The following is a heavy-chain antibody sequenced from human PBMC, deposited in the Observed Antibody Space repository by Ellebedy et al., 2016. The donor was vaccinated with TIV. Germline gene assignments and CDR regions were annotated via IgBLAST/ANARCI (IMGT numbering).Heavy chain of an antibody. CDR1: GGSFSGYY. Sequence: MPSETLSLTCAVYGGSFSGYYWSWIRQPPGKGLEWIGEINHSGSTNYNPAPKSRVTISVDTSKNQFSLKLSSVTAADTAVYYCARGRGTMVRGVMKYYYYYGMDVWGQGTTVTVSS. CDR3: ARGRGTMVRGVMKYYYYYGMDV. CDR2: INHSGST. J-gene: IGHJ6*02. V-gene: IGHV4-34*01. D-gene: IGHD3-10*01.